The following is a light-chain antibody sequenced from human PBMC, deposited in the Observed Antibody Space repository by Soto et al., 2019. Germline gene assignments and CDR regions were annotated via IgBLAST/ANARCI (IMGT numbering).Light chain of an antibody. J-gene: IGKJ2*01. Sequence: DIQMTQSPSSLSASVGDRVTITCRASQSISSYLNWYQQKPGKAPKLPIYAASSLQSGVPSRFSGSGARTDFTLTISSLQPEDFATYYCQQSYSTQYTFGQVTKLEIK. CDR2: AAS. CDR3: QQSYSTQYT. CDR1: QSISSY. V-gene: IGKV1-39*01.